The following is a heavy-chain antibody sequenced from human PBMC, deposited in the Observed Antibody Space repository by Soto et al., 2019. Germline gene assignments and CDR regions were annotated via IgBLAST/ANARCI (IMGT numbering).Heavy chain of an antibody. D-gene: IGHD3-10*01. CDR2: TYYRSTWYN. V-gene: IGHV6-1*01. CDR1: GDSVSSSSAA. CDR3: ARVEREVRSYYYMDV. J-gene: IGHJ6*03. Sequence: PSQTLSLTCAISGDSVSSSSAAWSWIRQSPSGGLEWLGRTYYRSTWYNDYAVSVKSRITINPDTSKNQFSLQLYSVTPEDTAVYYCARVEREVRSYYYMDVWGKGTTVTVSS.